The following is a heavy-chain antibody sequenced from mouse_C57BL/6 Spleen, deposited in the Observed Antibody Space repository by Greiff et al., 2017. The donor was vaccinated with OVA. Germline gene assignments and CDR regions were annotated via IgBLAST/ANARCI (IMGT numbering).Heavy chain of an antibody. CDR2: ISYDGSN. V-gene: IGHV3-6*01. J-gene: IGHJ4*01. CDR3: ANYEDYAMDY. CDR1: GYSITSGYY. D-gene: IGHD2-3*01. Sequence: VQLKESGPGLVKPSQSLSLTCSVTGYSITSGYYWNRIRQFPGNKLEWMGYISYDGSNNYNPSLKNRISITRDTSKNQFFLKLNSVTTEDTATYYCANYEDYAMDYWGQGTSVTVSS.